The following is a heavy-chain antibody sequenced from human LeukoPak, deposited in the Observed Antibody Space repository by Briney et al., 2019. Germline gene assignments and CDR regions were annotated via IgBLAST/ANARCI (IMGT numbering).Heavy chain of an antibody. J-gene: IGHJ5*01. CDR1: GFSFGNYA. V-gene: IGHV3-23*01. Sequence: SGGSLRLSCVASGFSFGNYAMSWVRQAPGKGLQWVSQISGTGGATWYAGFARDRFTISRDNSKKTLYLQMSGLSVEDTAMYYCVKDPRDTYGTNWFVSWGQGTLLIVSS. CDR2: ISGTGGAT. D-gene: IGHD2-21*01. CDR3: VKDPRDTYGTNWFVS.